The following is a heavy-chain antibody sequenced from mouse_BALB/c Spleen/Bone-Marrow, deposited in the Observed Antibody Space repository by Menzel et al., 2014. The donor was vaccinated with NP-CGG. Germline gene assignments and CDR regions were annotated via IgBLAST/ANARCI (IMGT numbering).Heavy chain of an antibody. V-gene: IGHV14-3*02. J-gene: IGHJ3*01. CDR3: ARSTGETGGLAY. CDR1: GFNIKDTY. CDR2: IDPANGNT. Sequence: VHVKQSGAELVKPGASVKLSCTASGFNIKDTYMHWVKQRPEQGLEWIGRIDPANGNTKYDPKFLGKATITADTSSSTACLLLSSLTSEDAAVYYCARSTGETGGLAYWGQGTLVTVSA.